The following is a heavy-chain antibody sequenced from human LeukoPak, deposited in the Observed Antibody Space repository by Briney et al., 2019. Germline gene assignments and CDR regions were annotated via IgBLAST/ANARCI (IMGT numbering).Heavy chain of an antibody. D-gene: IGHD3-22*01. CDR3: ARGVRSGYYLGVGFDY. CDR2: INHSGST. CDR1: GGSFSGYY. J-gene: IGHJ4*02. V-gene: IGHV4-34*01. Sequence: SETLSLTCAVYGGSFSGYYWSWIRQPPGKGLEWIGEINHSGSTNYNPSLKSRVTISVDTSKNQLSLKLSSVTAADTAVYYCARGVRSGYYLGVGFDYWGQGTLVTVSS.